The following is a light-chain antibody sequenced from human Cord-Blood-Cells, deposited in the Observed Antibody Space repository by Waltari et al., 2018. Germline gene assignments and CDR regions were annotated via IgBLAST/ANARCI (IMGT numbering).Light chain of an antibody. Sequence: QSALTQPASVSGSPGQSITISCTGTSSDVGGYNYVSWYQQHPGKAPKRMIYDVSKRPSGVSNHFSGSKSGTTASLTISGLQAEDEADYYCSSYTGSSTWVFGGGTKLTVL. V-gene: IGLV2-14*01. CDR2: DVS. CDR3: SSYTGSSTWV. J-gene: IGLJ3*02. CDR1: SSDVGGYNY.